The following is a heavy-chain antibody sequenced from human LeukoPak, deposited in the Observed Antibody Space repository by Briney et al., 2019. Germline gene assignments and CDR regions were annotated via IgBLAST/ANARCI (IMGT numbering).Heavy chain of an antibody. CDR3: AREASAGGGIDFDF. D-gene: IGHD3-16*01. Sequence: GGSLRLSCAASGFTFSSYSMNWVRQAPGKGLEWVSSISGSSASMYCADSVKGRFTISRDNAKNSLYLQMNSLRVEDTAVYYCAREASAGGGIDFDFWGQGTLVTVSS. J-gene: IGHJ4*02. V-gene: IGHV3-21*01. CDR2: ISGSSASM. CDR1: GFTFSSYS.